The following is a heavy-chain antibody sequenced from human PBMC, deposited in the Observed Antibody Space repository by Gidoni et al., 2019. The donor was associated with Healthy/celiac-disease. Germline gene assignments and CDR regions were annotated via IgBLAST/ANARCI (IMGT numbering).Heavy chain of an antibody. J-gene: IGHJ6*02. Sequence: QVQLVQSGAEVKKPGSSVKVSCKASGGTFSSYAISWVRQAPGQGLEWMGRIIPILGIANDAQKFQGRVTITADKSTSTAYMELSSLRSEDTAVYYCARDLESSSHWVRSTSSQGVGMDVWGQGTTVTVSS. CDR3: ARDLESSSHWVRSTSSQGVGMDV. D-gene: IGHD2-2*01. CDR1: GGTFSSYA. CDR2: IIPILGIA. V-gene: IGHV1-69*04.